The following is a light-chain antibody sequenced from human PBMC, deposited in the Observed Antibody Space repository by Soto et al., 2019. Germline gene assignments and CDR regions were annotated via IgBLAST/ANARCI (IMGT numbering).Light chain of an antibody. CDR1: QSISSY. CDR3: QQSYSTPDT. V-gene: IGKV1-39*01. Sequence: DLQMTQSPSSLSASVGDRVTITCRASQSISSYLNWYQQKPGKAPKLLIYAASSLQSGVPSRFSGSGSGTDFTLTISSLQPEDFATYYCQQSYSTPDTFGQGTKV. J-gene: IGKJ1*01. CDR2: AAS.